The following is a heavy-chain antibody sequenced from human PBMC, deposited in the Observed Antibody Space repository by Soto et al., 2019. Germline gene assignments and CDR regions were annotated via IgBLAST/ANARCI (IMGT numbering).Heavy chain of an antibody. Sequence: SVKVSCKASGYTFTCYYMHWVRQARGQGLEWMGWINPNSGGTNYAQKFQGWVTITRDTSTSTAFMELSSLRLEDTAVYYCAAVQGGGASFHFWGQGTLVTVS. CDR1: GYTFTCYY. J-gene: IGHJ4*02. CDR2: INPNSGGT. D-gene: IGHD1-26*01. V-gene: IGHV1-2*04. CDR3: AAVQGGGASFHF.